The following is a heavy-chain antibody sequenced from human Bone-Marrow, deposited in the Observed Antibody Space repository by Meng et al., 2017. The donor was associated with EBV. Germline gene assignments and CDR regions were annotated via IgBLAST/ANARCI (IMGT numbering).Heavy chain of an antibody. V-gene: IGHV4-4*02. CDR1: GGSISSSNW. D-gene: IGHD1-1*01. J-gene: IGHJ4*02. Sequence: VQVQGAGRVLVNPSGSLALTFGVSGGSISSSNWWSWVRQPPGKGLEWIGEIYHSGSTNYNPSLKSRVTISVDKSKNQFSLKLSSVTAADTAVYYCLLQVQDDDYWGQGTLVTVSS. CDR2: IYHSGST. CDR3: LLQVQDDDY.